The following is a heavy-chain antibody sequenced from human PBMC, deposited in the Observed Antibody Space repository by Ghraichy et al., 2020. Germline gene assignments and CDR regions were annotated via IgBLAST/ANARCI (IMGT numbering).Heavy chain of an antibody. D-gene: IGHD1-14*01. V-gene: IGHV4-34*01. CDR1: GGSFSGYY. Sequence: SETLSLTCAVYGGSFSGYYWSWIRQPPGKGLEWIGEINHSGSTNYNPSLKSRVTISVDTSKNQFSLKLSSVTAADTAVYYCARGPVSGWFDPWGQGTLVTVSS. CDR3: ARGPVSGWFDP. J-gene: IGHJ5*02. CDR2: INHSGST.